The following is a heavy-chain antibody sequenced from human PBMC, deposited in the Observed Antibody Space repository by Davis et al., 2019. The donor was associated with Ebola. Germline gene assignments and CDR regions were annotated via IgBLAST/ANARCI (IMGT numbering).Heavy chain of an antibody. CDR3: AKERGYYDFWSGYELNWFDP. J-gene: IGHJ5*02. D-gene: IGHD3-3*01. CDR1: GFTFSSYA. CDR2: ISGSGGST. V-gene: IGHV3-23*01. Sequence: PGGSLRLSCAASGFTFSSYAMSWVRQAPGKGLEWVSAISGSGGSTYYADSVKGRFTISRDNSKNTLYLQMNSLRAEDTAVYYCAKERGYYDFWSGYELNWFDPWGQGTLVTVSS.